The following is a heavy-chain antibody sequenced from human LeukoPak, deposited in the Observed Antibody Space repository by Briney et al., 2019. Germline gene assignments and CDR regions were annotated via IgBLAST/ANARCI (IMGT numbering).Heavy chain of an antibody. D-gene: IGHD6-6*01. J-gene: IGHJ6*02. CDR2: ISGSEGST. Sequence: AGTLCLSCAASGFTFSNYALNWVRQAPGKGLEQVSLISGSEGSTYYAYSVKGRFTTSRDNSKNTFYLQMNSLRAEDTSVYYCAKCALYTSSPLHYYYAMDVWGQGTPVTVSS. CDR1: GFTFSNYA. CDR3: AKCALYTSSPLHYYYAMDV. V-gene: IGHV3-23*01.